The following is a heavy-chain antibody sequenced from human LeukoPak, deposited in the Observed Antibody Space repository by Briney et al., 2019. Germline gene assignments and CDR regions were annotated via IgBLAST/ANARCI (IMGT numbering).Heavy chain of an antibody. Sequence: ASVKVSCKASGYTFTGYYMHWVRQAPGQGLEWMGWINPNSGGTNYAQKFQGRVTMTRDTSIIVYMDLSRLRSDDTAVYYCARGAHYHHSSDGYDYWGQGTLVTVSS. CDR3: ARGAHYHHSSDGYDY. CDR1: GYTFTGYY. CDR2: INPNSGGT. J-gene: IGHJ4*02. D-gene: IGHD3-10*01. V-gene: IGHV1-2*02.